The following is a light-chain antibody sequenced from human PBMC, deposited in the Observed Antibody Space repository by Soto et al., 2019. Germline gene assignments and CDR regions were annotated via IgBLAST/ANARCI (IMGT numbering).Light chain of an antibody. V-gene: IGLV1-44*01. J-gene: IGLJ2*01. CDR2: SNN. CDR3: AAWDDSLNGPV. Sequence: QLVLTQPPSASGTPGQRVTISCSGSSSNIGSNTVNWYQQLPGTAPKLLIYSNNQRPSGVPDRFSSSKSGTSASLAISGLQSEDEADYYCAAWDDSLNGPVFGGGTKVTVL. CDR1: SSNIGSNT.